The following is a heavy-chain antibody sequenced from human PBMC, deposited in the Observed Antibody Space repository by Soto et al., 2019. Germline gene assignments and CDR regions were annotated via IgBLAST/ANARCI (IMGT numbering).Heavy chain of an antibody. D-gene: IGHD3-10*01. CDR1: GFTFSTYA. CDR3: AKASGWFGEFDY. Sequence: EVQLLESGGGLVQPGGSLRLSCAASGFTFSTYAMSWVRQAPGKGLEWVSAISGSGGSTYYADSVKGRFTISRDNSKNTLYLQMNSLRAEDTAVYYCAKASGWFGEFDYWGQGTLVTVSS. V-gene: IGHV3-23*01. J-gene: IGHJ4*02. CDR2: ISGSGGST.